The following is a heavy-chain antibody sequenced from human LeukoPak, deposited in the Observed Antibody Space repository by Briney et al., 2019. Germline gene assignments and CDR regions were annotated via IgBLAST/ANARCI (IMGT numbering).Heavy chain of an antibody. J-gene: IGHJ4*02. Sequence: PGGSLRLSCAASGFTFSIYSMNWVRQAPGKGLEWVSYISSDSGIIYYAESVKGRSTISRDNAKNSLYLQMNSLRAEDTAVYYCARNYSPFDYWGQGTLVTVSS. D-gene: IGHD3-10*01. V-gene: IGHV3-48*01. CDR2: ISSDSGII. CDR1: GFTFSIYS. CDR3: ARNYSPFDY.